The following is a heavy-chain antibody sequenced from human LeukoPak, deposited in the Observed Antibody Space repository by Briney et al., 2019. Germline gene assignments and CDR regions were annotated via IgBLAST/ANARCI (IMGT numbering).Heavy chain of an antibody. J-gene: IGHJ4*02. D-gene: IGHD5-12*01. CDR2: INHSGST. CDR1: GGSFSGYY. Sequence: PSETLSLTCAVYGGSFSGYYWSWIRQPPGKGLEWIGEINHSGSTNYNPSLKSRLTISVDTSQNQFSLNLSSVTAADTALYYCARLRSGYSGYDSFEYWGQGSLVTVSS. V-gene: IGHV4-34*01. CDR3: ARLRSGYSGYDSFEY.